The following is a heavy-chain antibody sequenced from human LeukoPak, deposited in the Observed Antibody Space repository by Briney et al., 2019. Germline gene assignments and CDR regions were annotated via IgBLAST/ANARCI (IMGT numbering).Heavy chain of an antibody. CDR2: IYYSGST. Sequence: SETLSLTCTVSGGSISSYYWSWIRQPPGKGVEWIGYIYYSGSTNYNPSLKSRVNISVDKSKNKISLKLSYVDAEGRAGYYPSRPHYSPSLQIPLPISLSPSNHHFSLTLRSVTAADTAVYYCARAIDAELSIAAAADPWGQGTLVTVSS. CDR1: GGSISSYY. V-gene: IGHV4-59*01. CDR3: SRPHYSPSLQIPLPISLSPSNHHFSLTLRSVTAADTAVYYCARAIDAELSIAAAADP. D-gene: IGHD3-10*01. J-gene: IGHJ5*02.